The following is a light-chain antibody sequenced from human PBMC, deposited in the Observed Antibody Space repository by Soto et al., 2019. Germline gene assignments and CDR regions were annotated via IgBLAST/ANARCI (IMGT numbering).Light chain of an antibody. CDR3: GTWDDSPNSYV. Sequence: QSVLTQPPSVSGTPAQRVTISCSGSSSNIGSNTVNWYQQLPGAAPRLLIYSNNQRPSGVPDRFSGSKSGTSASLAISGLQSEDEADYYCGTWDDSPNSYVFGTGTKLTVL. CDR2: SNN. V-gene: IGLV1-44*01. J-gene: IGLJ1*01. CDR1: SSNIGSNT.